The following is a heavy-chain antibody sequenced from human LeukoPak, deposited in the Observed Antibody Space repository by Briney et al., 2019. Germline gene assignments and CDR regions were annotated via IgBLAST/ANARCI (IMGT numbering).Heavy chain of an antibody. D-gene: IGHD6-19*01. Sequence: SQTLSLTCTVSGGSICSGGYYWSWIRQHPGKGLEWIGYIYYSGSTYYNPSLKSRVTISVDTSKNQFSLKLSSVTAADTAVYYCARLRTTTKQGLGWFDPWGQGTLVTVSS. J-gene: IGHJ5*02. V-gene: IGHV4-31*03. CDR2: IYYSGST. CDR1: GGSICSGGYY. CDR3: ARLRTTTKQGLGWFDP.